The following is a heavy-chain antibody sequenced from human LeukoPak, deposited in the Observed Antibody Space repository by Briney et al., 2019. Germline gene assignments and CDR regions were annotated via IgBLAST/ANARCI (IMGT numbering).Heavy chain of an antibody. CDR2: INWNSGKI. J-gene: IGHJ4*02. CDR3: AIDYAYCSGGSCYLFDN. D-gene: IGHD2-15*01. Sequence: GGSLRLSCVVAGFTFGDYVMYSVRQIPGKGLEWVAAINWNSGKIDYADSVDGRFSISRDNAKNSRYLQMRDLRTEDRAVYYGAIDYAYCSGGSCYLFDNWGQGTLVIVSS. CDR1: GFTFGDYV. V-gene: IGHV3-9*01.